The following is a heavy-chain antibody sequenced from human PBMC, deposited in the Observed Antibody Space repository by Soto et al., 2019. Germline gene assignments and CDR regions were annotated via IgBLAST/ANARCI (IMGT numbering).Heavy chain of an antibody. CDR3: ARDSRGTTHYGMDV. D-gene: IGHD1-7*01. V-gene: IGHV3-33*01. J-gene: IGHJ6*02. CDR1: GFTFSSYG. CDR2: IWYDGSNK. Sequence: QVQLVESGGGVVQPGRSLRLSCAASGFTFSSYGMHWVRQAPGKGLEWVAVIWYDGSNKYYADSVKGRFTISRDNSKNTLYLQMNSLRAEDTAVYYCARDSRGTTHYGMDVWGQGTTVTVSS.